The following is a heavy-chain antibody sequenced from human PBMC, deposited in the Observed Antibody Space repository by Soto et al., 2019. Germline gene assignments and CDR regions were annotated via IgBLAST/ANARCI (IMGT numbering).Heavy chain of an antibody. Sequence: QVQLQESGPGLVKPSETLSLTCTVSGCSISSYYWCWIRQPPGKGLEWIGYIYYSGSTNYNPSLKSRVTISVDTSKNQFSLKLSSVTAADTAVYYCARTTAVTIEYWGQGTLVTVSS. J-gene: IGHJ4*02. CDR1: GCSISSYY. CDR2: IYYSGST. D-gene: IGHD4-17*01. V-gene: IGHV4-59*01. CDR3: ARTTAVTIEY.